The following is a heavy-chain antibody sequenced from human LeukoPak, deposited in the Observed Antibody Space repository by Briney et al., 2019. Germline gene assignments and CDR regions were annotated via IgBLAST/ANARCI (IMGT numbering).Heavy chain of an antibody. V-gene: IGHV3-23*01. D-gene: IGHD6-13*01. CDR2: ISGSGGST. J-gene: IGHJ3*02. Sequence: GGSLRLSCAASGFTFSRYAMSWVRQAPGKGLEWVSAISGSGGSTYYADSVKGRFTISRDNSKNTLYLQMNSLRAEDAAVYYCAKDSQQLVHPDAFDIWGQGTMVTVSS. CDR1: GFTFSRYA. CDR3: AKDSQQLVHPDAFDI.